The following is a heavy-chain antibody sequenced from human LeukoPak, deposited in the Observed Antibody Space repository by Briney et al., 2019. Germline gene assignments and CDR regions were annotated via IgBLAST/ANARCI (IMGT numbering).Heavy chain of an antibody. D-gene: IGHD1-20*01. CDR3: AKVSITALDY. CDR1: GFTFSSYG. J-gene: IGHJ4*02. V-gene: IGHV3-30*02. CDR2: IRHDGSYK. Sequence: GGSLRLSCAASGFTFSSYGMQWVRQAPGKGLEWVAFIRHDGSYKYYADSVKGRFTISRDDSKNTLYLQMNSLRAEDTAMYYCAKVSITALDYWGQGTLVTVSS.